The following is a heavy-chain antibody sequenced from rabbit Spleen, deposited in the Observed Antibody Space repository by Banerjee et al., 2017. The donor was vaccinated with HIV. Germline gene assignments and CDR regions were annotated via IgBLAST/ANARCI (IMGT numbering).Heavy chain of an antibody. CDR2: INAVTGKA. Sequence: QEQLVESGGGLVKPEGSLTLTCTASGFSFSSSYWICWVRQAPGKGLEWIACINAVTGKAVYASWAKGRFTFSKTSSTTVTLQMTSLTAADTATYFCARGFPSSSGYYLNLWGPGTLVTVS. CDR1: GFSFSSSYW. V-gene: IGHV1S45*01. CDR3: ARGFPSSSGYYLNL. J-gene: IGHJ4*01. D-gene: IGHD1-1*01.